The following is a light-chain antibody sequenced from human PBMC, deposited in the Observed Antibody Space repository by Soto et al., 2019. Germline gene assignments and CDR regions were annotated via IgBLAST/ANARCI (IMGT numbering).Light chain of an antibody. Sequence: QSALTQPPSASGSPGQSVTISCTGTSSDVGGYNFVSWYQQHPSKAPKLMIYEVSERPSGVPDRFSGSKSGNTASLTVSGLQADDEADYYCTSYAGSNIPVVFGGGTKLTVL. V-gene: IGLV2-8*01. J-gene: IGLJ2*01. CDR3: TSYAGSNIPVV. CDR2: EVS. CDR1: SSDVGGYNF.